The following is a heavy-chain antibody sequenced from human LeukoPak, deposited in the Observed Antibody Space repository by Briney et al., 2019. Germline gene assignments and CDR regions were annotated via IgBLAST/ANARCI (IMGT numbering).Heavy chain of an antibody. CDR1: GGSFSGYY. J-gene: IGHJ6*02. Sequence: PSETLSLTCAVYGGSFSGYYWSWIRQPPGKGLEWIGEINHSGSNNYNPSLKSRVTISVDTSKNQFSLKLSSVTAADTAVYYCARRGYSYGYYYYYGMDVWGQGTTVTVSS. D-gene: IGHD5-18*01. V-gene: IGHV4-34*01. CDR3: ARRGYSYGYYYYYGMDV. CDR2: INHSGSN.